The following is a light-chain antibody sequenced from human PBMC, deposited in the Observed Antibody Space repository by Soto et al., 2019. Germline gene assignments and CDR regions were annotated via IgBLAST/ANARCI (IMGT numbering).Light chain of an antibody. Sequence: QSALTQPASMSGSPGQSITISCTGTSSDIGGYNYISWYQQLPGKAPKFIIYDVRNRPSGVSNRFSGSRSCNTASLTISGLQAEDEADYYCSSYTSSSTVIFGGGTKVTVL. CDR3: SSYTSSSTVI. CDR1: SSDIGGYNY. CDR2: DVR. J-gene: IGLJ2*01. V-gene: IGLV2-14*01.